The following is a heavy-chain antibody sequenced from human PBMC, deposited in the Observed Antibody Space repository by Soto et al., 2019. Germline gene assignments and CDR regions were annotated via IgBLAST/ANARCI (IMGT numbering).Heavy chain of an antibody. CDR1: GFTFSSYA. V-gene: IGHV3-23*01. D-gene: IGHD3-22*01. J-gene: IGHJ4*02. CDR2: ISGSGGST. Sequence: GGSLRLSCAASGFTFSSYAMSWVRQAPGKGLEWVSAISGSGGSTYYADSVKGRFTISRDNSKNTLYLQKNSLRAEDTAVYYCAKWGGWYDSSGYGDYWGQGTLVTVSS. CDR3: AKWGGWYDSSGYGDY.